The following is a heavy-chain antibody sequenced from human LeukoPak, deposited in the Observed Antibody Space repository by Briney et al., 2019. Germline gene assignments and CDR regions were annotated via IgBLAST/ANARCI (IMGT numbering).Heavy chain of an antibody. V-gene: IGHV4-59*01. J-gene: IGHJ6*02. D-gene: IGHD5-18*01. CDR3: ARDRGYSYGPYYYYGMDV. CDR1: GGSFSGYY. Sequence: SETLSLTCAVYGGSFSGYYWSWIRQPPGKGLEWIGYIYYSGSTNYNPSLKSRVTISVDTSKNQFSLKLSSVTAADTAVYYCARDRGYSYGPYYYYGMDVWGQGTTVTVSS. CDR2: IYYSGST.